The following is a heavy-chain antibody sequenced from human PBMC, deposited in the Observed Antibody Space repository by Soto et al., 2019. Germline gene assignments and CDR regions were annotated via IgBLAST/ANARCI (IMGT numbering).Heavy chain of an antibody. CDR3: ARSSWYSHTSSFDY. Sequence: GASVKVSCKASGYTFTGYYMHWVRQAPGQGLEWMGWINPNSGGTNYAQKFQGWVTMTRDTSISTAYMELSRLRSDDTAVYYCARSSWYSHTSSFDYWGQGTLVPVS. CDR1: GYTFTGYY. D-gene: IGHD6-13*01. CDR2: INPNSGGT. J-gene: IGHJ4*02. V-gene: IGHV1-2*04.